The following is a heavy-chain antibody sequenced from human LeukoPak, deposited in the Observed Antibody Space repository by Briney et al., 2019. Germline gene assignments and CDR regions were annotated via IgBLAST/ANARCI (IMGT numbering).Heavy chain of an antibody. V-gene: IGHV1-2*02. CDR3: ARTMRDSSSWDHY. CDR1: GYTFTGYY. J-gene: IGHJ4*02. CDR2: INPNSGGT. Sequence: ASVKVSCKASGYTFTGYYMHWVRQAPGQGLEWMGWINPNSGGTNYAQKLQGRVTMTTDTSTNTAYMELRSLRSDDTAVYYCARTMRDSSSWDHYWGQGTLVTVSS. D-gene: IGHD6-13*01.